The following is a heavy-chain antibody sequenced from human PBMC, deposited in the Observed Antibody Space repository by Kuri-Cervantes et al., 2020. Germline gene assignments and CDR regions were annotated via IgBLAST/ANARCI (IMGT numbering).Heavy chain of an antibody. CDR2: IKTDGSEK. J-gene: IGHJ3*02. V-gene: IGHV3-7*01. CDR3: ATIKVRDDSFDI. Sequence: ETLSLTCAASGFTFRSYWMSWVRQAPGEGLEWVANIKTDGSEKNYVDSVKGRFTISRDNAKNSLYLQMNSLRAEDAAVYYCATIKVRDDSFDIWGQGTMVTVSS. D-gene: IGHD3-9*01. CDR1: GFTFRSYW.